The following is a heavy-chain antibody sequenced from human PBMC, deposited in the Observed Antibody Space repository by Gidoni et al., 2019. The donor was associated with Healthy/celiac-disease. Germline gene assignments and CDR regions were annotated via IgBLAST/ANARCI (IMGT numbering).Heavy chain of an antibody. CDR1: GFPFSSYW. D-gene: IGHD6-13*01. V-gene: IGHV3-74*01. Sequence: EVQLVESGGGLVQPGGSLRLSCAASGFPFSSYWTHWVRQAPGKGLVWVSRINSDGSSTSYADSVKGRFTISRDNAKNTLYLQMNSLRAEDTAVYYCARGRDSSSWYVGYYYYYYGMDVWGQGTTVTVSS. CDR2: INSDGSST. J-gene: IGHJ6*02. CDR3: ARGRDSSSWYVGYYYYYYGMDV.